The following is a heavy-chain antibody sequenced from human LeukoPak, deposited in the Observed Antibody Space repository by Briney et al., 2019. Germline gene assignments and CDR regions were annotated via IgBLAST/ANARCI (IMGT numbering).Heavy chain of an antibody. CDR1: GFTVSSNS. V-gene: IGHV3-53*01. D-gene: IGHD4/OR15-4a*01. CDR3: ARRAGAYSHPYDY. J-gene: IGHJ4*02. Sequence: GGSLRLSCTVSGFTVSSNSMSWVRQAPGKGLEWVSFIYSDNTHYSDSVKGRFTISRDNSKNTLYLQMNSLRTEDTAVYYCARRAGAYSHPYDYWGQGTLVTVSS. CDR2: IYSDNT.